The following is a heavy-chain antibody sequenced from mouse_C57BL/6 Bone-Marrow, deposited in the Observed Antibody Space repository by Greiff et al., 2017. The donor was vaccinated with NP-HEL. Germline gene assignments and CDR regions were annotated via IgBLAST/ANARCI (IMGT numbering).Heavy chain of an antibody. CDR2: IYPGDGDT. J-gene: IGHJ4*01. Sequence: VKLQESGPELVKPGASVKISCKASGYAFSSSWMNWVKQRPGKGLEWIGRIYPGDGDTNYNGKFKGKATLTADKSSSTAYMQLSSLTSEDSAVYFCARDLLRRAMDYWGQGTSVTVSS. CDR1: GYAFSSSW. CDR3: ARDLLRRAMDY. D-gene: IGHD1-1*01. V-gene: IGHV1-82*01.